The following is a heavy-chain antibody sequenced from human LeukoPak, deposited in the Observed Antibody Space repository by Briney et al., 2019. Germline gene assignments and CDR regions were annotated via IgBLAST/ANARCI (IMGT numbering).Heavy chain of an antibody. V-gene: IGHV4-31*03. CDR3: ARSRISIFGVVISPFDY. J-gene: IGHJ4*02. D-gene: IGHD3-3*01. CDR2: IYYSGST. CDR1: GGSISSGGYY. Sequence: PSETLSLTCTVSGGSISSGGYYWSWIRQHPGKGLEWIGYIYYSGSTYYNPSLKSRVTISVDTSKNQFSLKLSSVTAADTAVYYCARSRISIFGVVISPFDYWGQGTLVTVSS.